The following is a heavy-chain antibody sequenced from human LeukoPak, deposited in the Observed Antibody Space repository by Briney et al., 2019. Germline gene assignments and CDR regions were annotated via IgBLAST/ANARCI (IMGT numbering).Heavy chain of an antibody. V-gene: IGHV4-59*12. CDR2: IYYTGST. D-gene: IGHD5-18*01. Sequence: PSETLSLTCTVSGGSISTYYWSWIRQPPGKGLEWIGYIYYTGSTSYNPSLKSRVTMSLDASKNQFSLKLSSVTAADTAVYYCARDPDSYGRDYWGQGTLVTVSS. CDR3: ARDPDSYGRDY. CDR1: GGSISTYY. J-gene: IGHJ4*02.